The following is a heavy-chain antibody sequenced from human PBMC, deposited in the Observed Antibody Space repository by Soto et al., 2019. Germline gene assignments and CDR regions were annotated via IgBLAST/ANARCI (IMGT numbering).Heavy chain of an antibody. V-gene: IGHV6-1*01. J-gene: IGHJ6*02. CDR2: TYYRSKRYN. CDR3: AREDSSGYKGHYYYYGMDV. Sequence: SQTLSLTCAISGDSVSSNSAAWNWIRQPPSRGLEWLGRTYYRSKRYNHYAVSGKSRITISPDTSKNQFSLQLNSVTPEDTAVYYCAREDSSGYKGHYYYYGMDVWGQGTTVTVSS. CDR1: GDSVSSNSAA. D-gene: IGHD6-19*01.